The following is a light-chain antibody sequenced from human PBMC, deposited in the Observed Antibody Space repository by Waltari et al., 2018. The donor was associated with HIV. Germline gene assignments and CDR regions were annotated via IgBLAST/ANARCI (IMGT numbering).Light chain of an antibody. V-gene: IGKV2-28*01. CDR3: MQALQTPYT. Sequence: DIVMTQSPPYLPVTPGEPASISCRSSRSLLVQTNGYNHLDWYLQRPGQSPQLLISVASRRASGVPDRFTASGSGTVFTLKISRVEAEDVGVYYCMQALQTPYTFGQGTKLEIK. J-gene: IGKJ2*01. CDR1: RSLLVQTNGYNH. CDR2: VAS.